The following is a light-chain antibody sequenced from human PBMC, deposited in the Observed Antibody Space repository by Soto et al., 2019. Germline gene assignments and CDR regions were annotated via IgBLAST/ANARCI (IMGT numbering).Light chain of an antibody. J-gene: IGKJ1*01. Sequence: ENVLTQSPATLSLSPGEGATLSCRASQSINTYLAWYQQKPGQAPRLLIYDASKRATGIPARFSGSGSGTNFTLTISSLEPEDFAVYYCQQYNNWPRTFGQGTKVDIK. CDR3: QQYNNWPRT. V-gene: IGKV3-11*01. CDR1: QSINTY. CDR2: DAS.